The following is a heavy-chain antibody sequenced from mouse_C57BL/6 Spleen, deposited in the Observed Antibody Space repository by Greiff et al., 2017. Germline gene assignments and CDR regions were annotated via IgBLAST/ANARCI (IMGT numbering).Heavy chain of an antibody. CDR1: GYAFSSYW. D-gene: IGHD2-3*01. J-gene: IGHJ4*01. Sequence: VQLQQSGAELVKPGASVKISCKASGYAFSSYWMNWVKQRPGKGLEWIGQIYPGDGDTNYNGKFKGKATLTADKSSSTAYMQLSSLTSEDSAVYFCARRGLLLAMDYWGQGTSVTVSS. CDR3: ARRGLLLAMDY. V-gene: IGHV1-80*01. CDR2: IYPGDGDT.